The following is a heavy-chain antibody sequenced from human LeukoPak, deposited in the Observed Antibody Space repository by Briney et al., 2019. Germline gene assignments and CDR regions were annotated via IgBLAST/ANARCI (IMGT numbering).Heavy chain of an antibody. CDR1: GGSISSYY. J-gene: IGHJ6*03. Sequence: SETLSLTCTVSGGSISSYYWSWIWQPPGKGLEWIGYIYYSGSTNYNPSLKSRVTISVDTSKNQFSLKLSSVTAADTAVYYCARRKGDTAMAYYYYYMDVWGKGTTVTVSS. CDR3: ARRKGDTAMAYYYYYMDV. CDR2: IYYSGST. D-gene: IGHD5-18*01. V-gene: IGHV4-59*01.